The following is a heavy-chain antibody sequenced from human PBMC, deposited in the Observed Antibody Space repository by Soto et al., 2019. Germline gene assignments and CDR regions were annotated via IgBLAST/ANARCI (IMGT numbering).Heavy chain of an antibody. J-gene: IGHJ6*02. V-gene: IGHV3-7*03. CDR3: ARVSYSSSWYVYYYYGMDV. CDR2: IKQDGSEK. CDR1: GFIISSYW. Sequence: GGSLRLSSAASGFIISSYWMSWVRQAPGKGLEWVANIKQDGSEKYYVDSVKGRFTISRDNAKNSLYLQMNSLRAEDTAVYYCARVSYSSSWYVYYYYGMDVWGQGTTVTVSS. D-gene: IGHD6-13*01.